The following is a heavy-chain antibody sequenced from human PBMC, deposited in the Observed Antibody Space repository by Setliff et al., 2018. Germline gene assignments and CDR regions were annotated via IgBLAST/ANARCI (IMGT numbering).Heavy chain of an antibody. Sequence: SGPTLVNPTQTLTLTCTFSGFSLSASGVGVGWIRQPPGKALEWLALLYWNDDKRYSPSLENRLAITTDTSKNQVVLTMTNMDPVDTATYYCAHRRSYNSGGGAFDYWGQGTLVTVSS. CDR1: GFSLSASGVG. V-gene: IGHV2-5*01. CDR3: AHRRSYNSGGGAFDY. CDR2: LYWNDDK. J-gene: IGHJ4*02. D-gene: IGHD3-22*01.